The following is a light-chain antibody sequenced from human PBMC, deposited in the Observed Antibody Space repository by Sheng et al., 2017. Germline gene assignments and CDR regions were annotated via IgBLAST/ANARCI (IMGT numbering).Light chain of an antibody. CDR1: QIVSSN. V-gene: IGKV3-20*01. CDR3: LQYDRSQAS. Sequence: IVMTQSPATLSVSPGERATLSCRASQIVSSNLAWYQQKPGQAPRLLIYGASSRATGIPDRFSGSGSGTDFTLTITRLEPEDFAVYYCLQYDRSQASFGQGTKLEI. CDR2: GAS. J-gene: IGKJ2*01.